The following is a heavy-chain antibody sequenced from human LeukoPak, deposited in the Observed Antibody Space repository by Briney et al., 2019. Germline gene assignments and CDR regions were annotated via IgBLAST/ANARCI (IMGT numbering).Heavy chain of an antibody. CDR1: GYTFTSYG. D-gene: IGHD3-22*01. CDR3: ARDSYYYDSTPLHDAFDI. J-gene: IGHJ3*02. CDR2: ISAYNGNT. Sequence: ASVKVSCKASGYTFTSYGISWVRQAPGQGLEWMGWISAYNGNTNYAQKLQGRVTMTTDTSTSTAYMELRSLRSDDTAVYYCARDSYYYDSTPLHDAFDIWGQGTMVTVSS. V-gene: IGHV1-18*01.